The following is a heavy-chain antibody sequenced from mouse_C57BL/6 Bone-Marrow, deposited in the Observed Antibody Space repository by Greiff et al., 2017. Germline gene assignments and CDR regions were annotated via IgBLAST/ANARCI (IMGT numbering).Heavy chain of an antibody. CDR1: GFTFSDFY. CDR3: ARVWGDY. Sequence: EVNVVESGGGLVQSGRSLRLSCATSGFTFSDFYMEWVRQAPGKGLEWIAASRNKANDYTTEYSASVKGRFIVSRDTSQSILYLQMNALRAEDTAIYYCARVWGDYWGQGTSVTVSS. V-gene: IGHV7-1*01. CDR2: SRNKANDYTT. D-gene: IGHD1-1*02. J-gene: IGHJ4*01.